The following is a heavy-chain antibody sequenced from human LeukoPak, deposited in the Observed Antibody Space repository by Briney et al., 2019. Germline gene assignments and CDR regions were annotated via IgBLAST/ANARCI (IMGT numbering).Heavy chain of an antibody. CDR3: AREDQYVSYSYGTGNQHWYFDL. CDR2: IIPIFGTA. V-gene: IGHV1-69*13. D-gene: IGHD5-18*01. J-gene: IGHJ2*01. CDR1: GGTFSSYA. Sequence: SLKVSCKASGGTFSSYAISWVRQAPGQGLEWMGGIIPIFGTANYAQKFQGRVTITADESTSTAYMELSSLRSEDTAVYYCAREDQYVSYSYGTGNQHWYFDLWGRGTLVTVSS.